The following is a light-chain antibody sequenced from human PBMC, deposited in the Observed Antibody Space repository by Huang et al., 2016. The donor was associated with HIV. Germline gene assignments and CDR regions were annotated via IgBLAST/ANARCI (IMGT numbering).Light chain of an antibody. CDR1: QSFSSS. CDR3: QQSDSTPYT. CDR2: AAS. V-gene: IGKV1-39*01. J-gene: IGKJ2*01. Sequence: DIQMTQSPSSLSASVGDRVTISCRSSQSFSSSLNWYQQRPGKAPKLLIYAASSLQSGVPSRFSGSGSGTDFSLTINSLQPDDFATYYCQQSDSTPYTFGQGTKLEIK.